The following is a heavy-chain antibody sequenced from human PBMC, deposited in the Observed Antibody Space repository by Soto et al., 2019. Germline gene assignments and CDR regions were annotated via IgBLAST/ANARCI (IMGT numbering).Heavy chain of an antibody. CDR3: ARYDSSGYYWPYYYYGMDV. V-gene: IGHV3-21*03. D-gene: IGHD3-22*01. CDR1: GFTFSTYS. CDR2: ISSSSSYI. Sequence: EVQLGESGGGLVKPGGSLRLSCAASGFTFSTYSMNWVRQAPGKGLEWVSSISSSSSYIYYADSVKGRFTISRDNAKNSLYLQMNSLRAEDTAVYYCARYDSSGYYWPYYYYGMDVWGQGTTVTVSS. J-gene: IGHJ6*02.